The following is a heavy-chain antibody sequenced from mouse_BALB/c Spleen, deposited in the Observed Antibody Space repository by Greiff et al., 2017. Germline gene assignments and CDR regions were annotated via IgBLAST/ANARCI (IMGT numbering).Heavy chain of an antibody. CDR2: ISSGSSTI. D-gene: IGHD1-3*01. CDR3: ARRDNSYAMDY. J-gene: IGHJ4*01. Sequence: DVMLVESGGGLVQPGGSRKLSCAASGFTFSSFGMHWVRQAPEKGLEWVAYISSGSSTIYYADTVKGRFTISRDNPKNTLFLQMTSLRSEDTAMYYCARRDNSYAMDYWGQGTSVTVSS. CDR1: GFTFSSFG. V-gene: IGHV5-17*02.